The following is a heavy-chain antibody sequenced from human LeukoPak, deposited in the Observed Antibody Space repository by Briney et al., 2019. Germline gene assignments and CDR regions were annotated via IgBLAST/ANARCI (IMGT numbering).Heavy chain of an antibody. CDR1: GGSFSGYY. J-gene: IGHJ4*02. Sequence: SETLSLTCAVYGGSFSGYYWSWIRQPPGKGLEWIEEINHSGSTNYNPSLKSRVTISVDTSKNQFSLKLSSVTAADTAVYYCARDGDSSVYWGQGTLVTVSS. V-gene: IGHV4-34*01. CDR2: INHSGST. CDR3: ARDGDSSVY. D-gene: IGHD3-22*01.